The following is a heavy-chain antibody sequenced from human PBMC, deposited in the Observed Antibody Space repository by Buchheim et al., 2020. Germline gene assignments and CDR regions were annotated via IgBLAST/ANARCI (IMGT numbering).Heavy chain of an antibody. Sequence: QVQLVESGGGVVQPGRSLRLSCAASGFTFNNYAMHWVRQAPGKGLEWVAVISYDGSNKYYADSVKGRFTISRDNSKNTLYLQMNSLRAEDTAVYYCARDKEIYYYDSSGLYYWGQGTL. CDR1: GFTFNNYA. V-gene: IGHV3-33*05. CDR2: ISYDGSNK. J-gene: IGHJ4*02. D-gene: IGHD3-22*01. CDR3: ARDKEIYYYDSSGLYY.